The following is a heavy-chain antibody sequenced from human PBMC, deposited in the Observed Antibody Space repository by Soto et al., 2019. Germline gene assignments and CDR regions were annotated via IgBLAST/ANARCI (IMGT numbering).Heavy chain of an antibody. D-gene: IGHD3-10*01. CDR1: GYTFTSYG. CDR3: ARGRVTMVRGVMGSPYGIDV. J-gene: IGHJ6*02. Sequence: ASVKVSCKASGYTFTSYGISWVRRAHGQGLEWMGWISAYNGNTNYAQKLQGRVTMTTDTSTSTAYMELRSLRSDDTAVYYCARGRVTMVRGVMGSPYGIDVWGQGTTVTVSS. V-gene: IGHV1-18*01. CDR2: ISAYNGNT.